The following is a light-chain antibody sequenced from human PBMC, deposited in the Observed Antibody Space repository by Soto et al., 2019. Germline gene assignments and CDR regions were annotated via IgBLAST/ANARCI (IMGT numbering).Light chain of an antibody. CDR2: DAS. V-gene: IGKV3-20*01. J-gene: IGKJ5*01. CDR1: QSVSSSY. Sequence: EIVLTQSPGTLSLSPGERATLSCRASQSVSSSYLAWYQQKPGQAPRLLIYDASSSATGIPDRFSGSGSGTDFTLTISRLEPDDFAMYYCQQYGSSPITFGQGTRLEIK. CDR3: QQYGSSPIT.